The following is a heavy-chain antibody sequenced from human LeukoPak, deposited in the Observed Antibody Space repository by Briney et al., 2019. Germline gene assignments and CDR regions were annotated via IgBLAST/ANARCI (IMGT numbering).Heavy chain of an antibody. D-gene: IGHD6-19*01. Sequence: SETLSLTCTVSGGSISNYYWTWIRQPPGKGLEWIGYIYYSGSTNYNPSLKSRVTISVDASKNQFSLKLTSVTAADTAVYYCVRHITSGWYQVVYWGQGTLVTVSS. J-gene: IGHJ4*02. CDR2: IYYSGST. V-gene: IGHV4-59*01. CDR3: VRHITSGWYQVVY. CDR1: GGSISNYY.